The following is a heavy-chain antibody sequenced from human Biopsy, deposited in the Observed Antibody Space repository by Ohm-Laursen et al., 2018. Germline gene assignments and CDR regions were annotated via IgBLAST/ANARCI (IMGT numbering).Heavy chain of an antibody. D-gene: IGHD3-9*01. CDR2: ISSSNTI. J-gene: IGHJ4*02. V-gene: IGHV3-48*03. CDR3: AKDGYYDILTGPPSDY. Sequence: GSLRLSCAASGFTFSNYEMNWVRQAPGKGLEWVSYISSSNTIYYADSVKGRFTISRDNAKNSLYLQMNSLRVEDTALYYCAKDGYYDILTGPPSDYWGQGTLVTVSS. CDR1: GFTFSNYE.